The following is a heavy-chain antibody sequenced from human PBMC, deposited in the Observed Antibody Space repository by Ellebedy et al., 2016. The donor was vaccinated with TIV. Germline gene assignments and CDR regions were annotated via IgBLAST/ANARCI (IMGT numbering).Heavy chain of an antibody. D-gene: IGHD4-17*01. V-gene: IGHV1-18*01. J-gene: IGHJ6*02. Sequence: ASVKVSCXTSGYRFNVYGISWVRQAPGQGLEWMGWISPYNGNTNYAHKYQDRVTLTTDTSTSTAYMELRSLTSDDTAVYFCARDKYGEDTGGWFYYRGLDVWGQGTTVTVSS. CDR3: ARDKYGEDTGGWFYYRGLDV. CDR1: GYRFNVYG. CDR2: ISPYNGNT.